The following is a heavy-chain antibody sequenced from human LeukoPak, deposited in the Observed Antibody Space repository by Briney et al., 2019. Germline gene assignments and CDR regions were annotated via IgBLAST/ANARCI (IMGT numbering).Heavy chain of an antibody. V-gene: IGHV3-7*04. J-gene: IGHJ4*02. CDR2: MNQYGSEI. D-gene: IGHD2-21*01. CDR1: GFTFTSYW. CDR3: ARGALWGFDY. Sequence: PAGSLRLSCAASGFTFTSYWMSWVRQAPGKGLEWVATMNQYGSEIYYVDSVKGRFTISRDNSKNSLYLQMNSLKAEDTAVYYCARGALWGFDYWGQGTLVTVSS.